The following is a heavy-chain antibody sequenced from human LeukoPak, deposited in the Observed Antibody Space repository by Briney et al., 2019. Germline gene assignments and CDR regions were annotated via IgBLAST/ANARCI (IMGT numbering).Heavy chain of an antibody. V-gene: IGHV3-30*02. D-gene: IGHD3-9*01. CDR1: GFTFSSYG. Sequence: GGSLRLSCAASGFTFSSYGMRWVRQAPGKGLEWVAFIRYDGSNKYYADSVKGRFTISRDNSKNTLYLQMNSLRAEDTAVYYCAKARYDILTATIFDYWGQGTLVTVSS. CDR3: AKARYDILTATIFDY. J-gene: IGHJ4*02. CDR2: IRYDGSNK.